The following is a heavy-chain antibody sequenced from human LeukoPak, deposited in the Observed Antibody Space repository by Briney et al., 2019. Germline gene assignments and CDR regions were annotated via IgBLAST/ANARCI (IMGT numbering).Heavy chain of an antibody. CDR2: ISGGGGST. D-gene: IGHD5-18*01. V-gene: IGHV3-23*01. CDR3: AKKGGFTYGDPFDF. J-gene: IGHJ4*02. CDR1: GFTFSNAW. Sequence: GGSLRLSCAASGFTFSNAWMSWVRQAPGKGLEWVSAISGGGGSTYYSDPVKGRFTISRDNSRNTLYLQMNSLRAEDTAVYHCAKKGGFTYGDPFDFWGQGTLVTVSS.